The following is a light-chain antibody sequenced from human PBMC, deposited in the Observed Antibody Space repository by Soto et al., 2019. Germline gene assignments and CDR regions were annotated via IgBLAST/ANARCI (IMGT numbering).Light chain of an antibody. Sequence: EIVMTQSPATLSVSPGERATLSCRASQSVSSNLAWYQQKPGQAPRLLIYGASTRATGIPARFSGSRSGTEFTLTISSLQSEDFAVYYCKQYNNWLATFGQGTKVEIK. CDR1: QSVSSN. CDR3: KQYNNWLAT. V-gene: IGKV3-15*01. J-gene: IGKJ1*01. CDR2: GAS.